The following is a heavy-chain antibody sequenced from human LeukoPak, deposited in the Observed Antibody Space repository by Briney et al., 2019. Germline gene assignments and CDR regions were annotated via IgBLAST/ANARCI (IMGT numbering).Heavy chain of an antibody. D-gene: IGHD5-12*01. CDR2: INAGNGNT. CDR3: ASSIVATIRLDY. J-gene: IGHJ4*02. Sequence: ASVKVSCKASGYTFTSYAMHWVRHAPGQRLEWMGWINAGNGNTKYSQKFQGRVTITRDTSASTAYMELSSLRSEDTAVYYCASSIVATIRLDYWGQGTLVTVSA. V-gene: IGHV1-3*01. CDR1: GYTFTSYA.